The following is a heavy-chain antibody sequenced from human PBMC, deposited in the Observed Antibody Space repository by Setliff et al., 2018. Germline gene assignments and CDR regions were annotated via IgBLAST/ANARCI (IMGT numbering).Heavy chain of an antibody. Sequence: GGSLRLSCVASGFTFSSYAMNWVRQAPGKGLEWVSGITGSGAGTYYADSVEGRFTISRDNSDNTLYLEMISPRAEDTAAYYCAKGGGGNYDSSAIGYYYYYYYMDVWGKGTTVTVSS. D-gene: IGHD3-22*01. CDR2: ITGSGAGT. CDR1: GFTFSSYA. CDR3: AKGGGGNYDSSAIGYYYYYYYMDV. V-gene: IGHV3-23*01. J-gene: IGHJ6*03.